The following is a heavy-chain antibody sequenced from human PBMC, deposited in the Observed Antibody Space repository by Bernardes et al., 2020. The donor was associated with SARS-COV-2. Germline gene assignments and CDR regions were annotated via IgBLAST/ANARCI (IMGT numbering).Heavy chain of an antibody. D-gene: IGHD1-20*01. CDR3: ARDTPDSITGTDFDY. V-gene: IGHV1-2*02. Sequence: ASVKVSCKASGYTFTGYYMHWVRQAPGQGLEWMGWINPKSGGTNYAQKFQGRVTMTRDTSISTAYMELSRLRSDDTAVYYCARDTPDSITGTDFDYWGQGTLVTVSS. J-gene: IGHJ4*02. CDR2: INPKSGGT. CDR1: GYTFTGYY.